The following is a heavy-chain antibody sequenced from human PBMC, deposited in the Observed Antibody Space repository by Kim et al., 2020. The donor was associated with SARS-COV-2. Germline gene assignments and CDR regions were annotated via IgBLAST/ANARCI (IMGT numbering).Heavy chain of an antibody. Sequence: GGSLRLSCAASGFTFSSYWMHWVRQAPGKGLMWVSGINSDGSATTYADSVKGRFTISRDNAKNTLYLQMNSLRAEDTAVYYCATSRTYDYWGQGTLVTVSP. J-gene: IGHJ4*02. D-gene: IGHD2-2*01. CDR2: INSDGSAT. CDR1: GFTFSSYW. V-gene: IGHV3-74*01. CDR3: ATSRTYDY.